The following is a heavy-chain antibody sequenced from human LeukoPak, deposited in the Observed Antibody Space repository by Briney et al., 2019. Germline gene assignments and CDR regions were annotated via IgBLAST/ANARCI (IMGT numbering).Heavy chain of an antibody. J-gene: IGHJ4*02. CDR2: ISVSGSTT. D-gene: IGHD3-3*01. V-gene: IGHV3-23*01. CDR1: GFTFSSYA. Sequence: GGSLRLSCAASGFTFSSYAMSWVRQAPGKGLEWVSIISVSGSTTYYADSVKGRFTISRDNSKNTLYLRMNSLRAEGTAVYYCAKDGGLGAYYDFWSGYPGEYFDYWGQGTPVTVSS. CDR3: AKDGGLGAYYDFWSGYPGEYFDY.